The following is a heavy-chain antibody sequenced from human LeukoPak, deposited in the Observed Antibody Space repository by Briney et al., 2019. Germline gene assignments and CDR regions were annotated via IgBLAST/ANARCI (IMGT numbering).Heavy chain of an antibody. CDR1: GYTFTGYY. D-gene: IGHD3-3*01. V-gene: IGHV1-2*06. J-gene: IGHJ6*02. CDR2: INPNSGGT. CDR3: ARMYYDFWSGLVIHGMDV. Sequence: ASVKVSCKASGYTFTGYYIHWVRQAPGQGLEWMGRINPNSGGTNYAQKFQGRVTMTRDTSISTAYMELSRLRSDDTAVYYCARMYYDFWSGLVIHGMDVWGQGTTVTVSS.